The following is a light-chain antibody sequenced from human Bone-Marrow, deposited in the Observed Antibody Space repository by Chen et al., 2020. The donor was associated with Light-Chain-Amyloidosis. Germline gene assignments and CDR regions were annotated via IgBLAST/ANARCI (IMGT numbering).Light chain of an antibody. CDR1: DLPTKY. Sequence: SYELTQPPSVSVSPGQTARITCSGDDLPTKYAYWYQQKPGQAPVLVIHRDTERPSGISEGVSGSSSGTTAALAISGVKAEDEADYHCQSADSSGTYEVIFGGGTKLTVL. CDR3: QSADSSGTYEVI. V-gene: IGLV3-25*03. J-gene: IGLJ2*01. CDR2: RDT.